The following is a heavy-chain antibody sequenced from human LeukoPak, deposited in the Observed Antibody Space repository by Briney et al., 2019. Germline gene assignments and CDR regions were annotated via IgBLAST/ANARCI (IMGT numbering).Heavy chain of an antibody. J-gene: IGHJ6*03. Sequence: GGSLRLSCAASGFTFNTYVMNWVRQPPGKGLEWVSSMTTISTLMYYAASVKGRFTVSRDNAKNSLYLQMNSLRAEDTAVYYCTRARVVTVPGTADYYFYMDVWGRGTTVTVSS. CDR2: MTTISTLM. CDR3: TRARVVTVPGTADYYFYMDV. V-gene: IGHV3-21*01. CDR1: GFTFNTYV. D-gene: IGHD6-19*01.